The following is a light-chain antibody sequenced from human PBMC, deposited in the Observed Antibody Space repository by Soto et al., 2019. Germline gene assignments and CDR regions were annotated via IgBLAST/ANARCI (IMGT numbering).Light chain of an antibody. Sequence: EIVLTQSPGTLSFSPQVRATVSCRARQSVSSSYLAWYQQKPGQAHRLLIYGASSRATGIPDRFSGSGSGTDFTLTISRLEPEEFAVYYCQQYGSSRTFGQGTKLEIK. V-gene: IGKV3-20*01. CDR3: QQYGSSRT. CDR1: QSVSSSY. J-gene: IGKJ2*02. CDR2: GAS.